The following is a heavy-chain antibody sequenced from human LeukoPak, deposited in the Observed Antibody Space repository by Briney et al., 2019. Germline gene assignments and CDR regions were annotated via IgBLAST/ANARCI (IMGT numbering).Heavy chain of an antibody. CDR2: IYYSGST. CDR3: ARTFTYGSGSKNWFDP. D-gene: IGHD3-10*01. Sequence: SETLSLTCTVSGGSISSGDYYWSWIRQPPGKGLEWIGYIYYSGSTYYNPSLKSRVTISVDTSKNQFSLKLSSVTAADTAVYYCARTFTYGSGSKNWFDPWGQGTLVTVSS. J-gene: IGHJ5*02. V-gene: IGHV4-30-4*01. CDR1: GGSISSGDYY.